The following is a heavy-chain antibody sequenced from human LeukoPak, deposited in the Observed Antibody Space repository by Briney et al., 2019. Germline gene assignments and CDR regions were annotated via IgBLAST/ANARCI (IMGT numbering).Heavy chain of an antibody. J-gene: IGHJ4*02. Sequence: GASVKVSCKASGYTFTSYAMHWVRQAPGQGLEWMGWINAGNGNTKYSQKFQGRVTITRDTSASTAYMELSSLRSEDTAVYYCAREPIAAALSWRRDGKGYFDYWGQGTLVTVSS. V-gene: IGHV1-3*01. CDR2: INAGNGNT. CDR1: GYTFTSYA. D-gene: IGHD6-13*01. CDR3: AREPIAAALSWRRDGKGYFDY.